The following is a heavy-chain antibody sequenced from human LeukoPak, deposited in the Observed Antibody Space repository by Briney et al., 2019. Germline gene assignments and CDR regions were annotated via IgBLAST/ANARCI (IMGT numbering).Heavy chain of an antibody. CDR1: GYTFTAHY. CDR2: IDPNSGGT. CDR3: ARCGYSYGHFDY. J-gene: IGHJ4*02. V-gene: IGHV1-2*02. D-gene: IGHD5-18*01. Sequence: ASVKVPCRPSGYTFTAHYIHWVRQAPGQGLEWMGWIDPNSGGTNYPQKFQARVTMTSDTSISTVYMELSSLRSDDTAVYYCARCGYSYGHFDYWGQGTPVTVSS.